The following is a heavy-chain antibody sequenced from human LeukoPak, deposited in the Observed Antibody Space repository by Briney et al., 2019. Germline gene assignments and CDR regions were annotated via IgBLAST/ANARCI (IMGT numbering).Heavy chain of an antibody. CDR2: IKQDGSEK. V-gene: IGHV3-7*01. J-gene: IGHJ1*01. CDR3: ASDMRQWLAKH. D-gene: IGHD6-19*01. CDR1: RFSFSDSY. Sequence: GGSLRLSCAASRFSFSDSYMSWIRQAPGKGLEWVANIKQDGSEKYYVDSVKGRFTISRDNAKNSLYLQMNSLRAEDTAVYYCASDMRQWLAKHWGQGTLVTVSS.